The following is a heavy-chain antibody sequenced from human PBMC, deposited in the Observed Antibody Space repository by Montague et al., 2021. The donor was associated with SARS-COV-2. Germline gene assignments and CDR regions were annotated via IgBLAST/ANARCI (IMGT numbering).Heavy chain of an antibody. CDR3: ARENTVTTFGGPYYIDS. D-gene: IGHD4-17*01. Sequence: SETLSLTCIVSGSSVRSYYWSWIRQLPGKGLGWIGYIYDSGSTNYNPSLKSRVTISVDTSKNQFSLKLSSVTAADTAVYYCARENTVTTFGGPYYIDSWGQGTLVTVSA. CDR2: IYDSGST. CDR1: GSSVRSYY. V-gene: IGHV4-59*02. J-gene: IGHJ4*02.